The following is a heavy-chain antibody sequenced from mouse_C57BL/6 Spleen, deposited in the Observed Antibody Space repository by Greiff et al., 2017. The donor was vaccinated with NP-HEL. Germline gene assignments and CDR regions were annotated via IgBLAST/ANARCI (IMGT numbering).Heavy chain of an antibody. Sequence: VQLQESGAELVRPGASVTLSCKASGYTFTDYEMHWVKQTPVHGLEWIGAIDPETGGTAYNQKFKGKAILTADNSSSTAYMELRSLTSEDSAVYYCTRKLRYYAMDYWGKGTSVTVSS. D-gene: IGHD1-1*01. CDR1: GYTFTDYE. J-gene: IGHJ4*01. V-gene: IGHV1-15*01. CDR3: TRKLRYYAMDY. CDR2: IDPETGGT.